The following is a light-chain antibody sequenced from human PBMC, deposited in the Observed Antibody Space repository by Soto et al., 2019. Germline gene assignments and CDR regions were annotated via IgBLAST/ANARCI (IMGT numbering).Light chain of an antibody. J-gene: IGLJ2*01. CDR2: DVR. V-gene: IGLV2-14*03. Sequence: QSVLTKPASVSGSPGQSITISCTGTSSDVGAFNFVSWYQQHPGKAPKLMIYDVRHRPSGVSDRFSGSKSGNTASLTIYGLQAEDEADYYCTSHTTTSPPVLFGGGTKLTVL. CDR3: TSHTTTSPPVL. CDR1: SSDVGAFNF.